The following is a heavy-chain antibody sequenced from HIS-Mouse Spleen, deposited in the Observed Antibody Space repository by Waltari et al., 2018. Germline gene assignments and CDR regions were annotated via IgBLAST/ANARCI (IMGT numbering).Heavy chain of an antibody. D-gene: IGHD4-17*01. CDR1: AFSFSRYA. CDR3: ARALGGDYFYFDY. J-gene: IGHJ4*02. CDR2: ISYDGSNK. Sequence: QVQLVVSGGGVVQPGMSLRLPCPASAFSFSRYALPLVSQAPGKGLEWVAVISYDGSNKYYADSVKGRFTISRDNSKNTLYLQMNSLRAEDTAVYYCARALGGDYFYFDYWGQGTLVTVSS. V-gene: IGHV3-30-3*01.